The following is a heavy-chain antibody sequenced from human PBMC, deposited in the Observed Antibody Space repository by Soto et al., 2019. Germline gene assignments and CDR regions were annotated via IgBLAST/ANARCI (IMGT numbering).Heavy chain of an antibody. CDR3: ARGRRAATKIYYYYGMDV. V-gene: IGHV1-18*04. CDR2: ISAYNGNT. J-gene: IGHJ6*02. Sequence: GASVKVSCKASGYTFTSYGISWVRQAPGQGLEWMGWISAYNGNTNYAQKLQGRVTMTTDTSTSTACMELRSLRSDDTAVYYCARGRRAATKIYYYYGMDVWGQGTTVTVSS. D-gene: IGHD2-15*01. CDR1: GYTFTSYG.